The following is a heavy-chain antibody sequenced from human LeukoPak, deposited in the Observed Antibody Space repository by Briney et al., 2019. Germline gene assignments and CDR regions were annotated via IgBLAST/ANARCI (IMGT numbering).Heavy chain of an antibody. V-gene: IGHV3-48*03. CDR1: GFSIDTYD. J-gene: IGHJ4*02. CDR2: ISNSGYTI. CDR3: VRNSAFAH. Sequence: GGSLRLSCAVSGFSIDTYDMNWVRQAPGKGLEWISYISNSGYTIHYADSVKGRFNISKDEANNSLFLQMYRLTAEDTGVYYCVRNSAFAHWGQGTLVIVSS. D-gene: IGHD2-15*01.